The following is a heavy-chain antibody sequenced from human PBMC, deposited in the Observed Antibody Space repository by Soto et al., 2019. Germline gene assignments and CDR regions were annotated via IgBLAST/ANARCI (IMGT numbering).Heavy chain of an antibody. CDR2: ISAYNGNT. Sequence: ASVKVSCKASGYTFTSYGISWVRQAPGQGLEWMGWISAYNGNTNYAQKLQGRVTMTTDTSTSTAYMELRSLRSDDTAVYYCATNRREYSGSGRIDYWGQGTLVTVSS. D-gene: IGHD3-10*01. CDR1: GYTFTSYG. CDR3: ATNRREYSGSGRIDY. J-gene: IGHJ4*02. V-gene: IGHV1-18*01.